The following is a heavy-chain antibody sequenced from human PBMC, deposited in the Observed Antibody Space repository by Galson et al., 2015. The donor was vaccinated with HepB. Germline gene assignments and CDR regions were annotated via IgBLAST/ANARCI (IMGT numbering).Heavy chain of an antibody. J-gene: IGHJ4*02. CDR2: IWYDGSNK. D-gene: IGHD3-3*01. CDR1: GFTFSSYG. CDR3: ARALHYYDFWSGYLKEAADPGPDY. V-gene: IGHV3-33*01. Sequence: SLRLSCAASGFTFSSYGMHWVRQAPGKGLEWVAVIWYDGSNKYYADSVKGRFTISRDNSKNTLYLQMNSLRAEDTAVYYCARALHYYDFWSGYLKEAADPGPDYWGQGTLVTVSS.